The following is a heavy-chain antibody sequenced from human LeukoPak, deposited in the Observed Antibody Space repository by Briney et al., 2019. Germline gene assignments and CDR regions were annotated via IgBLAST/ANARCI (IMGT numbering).Heavy chain of an antibody. CDR2: IYHNGYT. CDR3: ASALYYYSGMDV. CDR1: NYSISSGYY. V-gene: IGHV4-38-2*01. J-gene: IGHJ6*04. Sequence: SETLSLTCAVSNYSISSGYYWDWIRQPPRKGLEWIGRIYHNGYTYYNPSLKSRVTISVDTSKNQFSLKLKSVTAADTAVYYCASALYYYSGMDVWGKGTTVTVSS.